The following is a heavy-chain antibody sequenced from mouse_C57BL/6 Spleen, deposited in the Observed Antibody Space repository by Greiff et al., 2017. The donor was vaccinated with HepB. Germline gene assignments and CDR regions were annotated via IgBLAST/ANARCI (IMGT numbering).Heavy chain of an antibody. CDR2: IDPSDSET. J-gene: IGHJ2*01. D-gene: IGHD2-4*01. CDR3: ARGNYGSCFDY. V-gene: IGHV1-52*01. Sequence: QVQLQQPGAELVRPGSSVKLSCKASGYTFTSYWMHWVKQRPIQGLEWIGNIDPSDSETHYNQKFKDKATLTVDKSSSTAYMQLSSLTSEDSAVYYCARGNYGSCFDYWGQGTTLTVSS. CDR1: GYTFTSYW.